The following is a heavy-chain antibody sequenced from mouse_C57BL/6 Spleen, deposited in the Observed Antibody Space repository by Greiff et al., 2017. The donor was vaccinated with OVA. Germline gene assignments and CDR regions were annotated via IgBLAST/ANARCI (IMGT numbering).Heavy chain of an antibody. V-gene: IGHV1-81*01. CDR3: ARSDYGNLYAMDY. CDR1: GYTFTSYG. Sequence: VKVVESGAELARPGASVKLSCKASGYTFTSYGISWVKQRTGQGLEWIGEIYPRSGNTYYNEKFKGKATLTADKSSSTAYMELRSLTSEDSAVYFCARSDYGNLYAMDYWGQGTSVTVSS. D-gene: IGHD2-1*01. J-gene: IGHJ4*01. CDR2: IYPRSGNT.